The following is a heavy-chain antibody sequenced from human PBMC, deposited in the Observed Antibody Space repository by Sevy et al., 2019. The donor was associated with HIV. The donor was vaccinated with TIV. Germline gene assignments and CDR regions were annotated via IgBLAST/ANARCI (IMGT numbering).Heavy chain of an antibody. V-gene: IGHV4-31*03. Sequence: SETLSLTCTVSGGSISSGGYYWSWIRQHPGKGLEWIGYIYYSGSTYYNPSLKSRVTISVDTSKNQFSLKLSSVTAADTAVYYCARDLGRDTASRMHVWGQGTTVTVSS. D-gene: IGHD5-18*01. CDR3: ARDLGRDTASRMHV. J-gene: IGHJ6*02. CDR1: GGSISSGGYY. CDR2: IYYSGST.